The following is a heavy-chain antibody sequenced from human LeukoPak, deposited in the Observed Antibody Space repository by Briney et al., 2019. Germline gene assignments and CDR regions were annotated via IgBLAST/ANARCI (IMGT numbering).Heavy chain of an antibody. J-gene: IGHJ4*02. D-gene: IGHD2-21*01. CDR2: IKEDGSEK. V-gene: IGHV3-7*05. CDR1: GVTFSGYC. CDR3: VRDCGFHTFDY. Sequence: PGGSLRLSCAASGVTFSGYCMTWGRHAPPQGLEYVVNIKEDGSEKYYVDPVKGRFTISSENTKNSLYVQMSRLRGDDPAVYYCVRDCGFHTFDYWGQGTLVTVS.